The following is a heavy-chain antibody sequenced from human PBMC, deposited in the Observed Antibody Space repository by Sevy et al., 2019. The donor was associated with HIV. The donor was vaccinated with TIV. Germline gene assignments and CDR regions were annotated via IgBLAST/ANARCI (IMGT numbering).Heavy chain of an antibody. J-gene: IGHJ4*02. CDR3: TREQVGARVYYFDY. D-gene: IGHD1-26*01. V-gene: IGHV4-4*02. CDR1: GGSISSGNW. CDR2: IYHSGST. Sequence: SETLSLTCAVSGGSISSGNWWSWVRQPPGNGLEWIGEIYHSGSTNYNPSLKRRDTISVDKSKNQFSLKLRSVTAADTAVYYCTREQVGARVYYFDYWGQGTLVTVSS.